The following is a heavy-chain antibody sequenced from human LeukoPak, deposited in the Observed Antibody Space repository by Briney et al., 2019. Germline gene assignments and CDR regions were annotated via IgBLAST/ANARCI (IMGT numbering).Heavy chain of an antibody. D-gene: IGHD2-21*01. V-gene: IGHV4-34*01. CDR3: ARIRCSPGDDSCYNY. CDR2: IYQTKYT. Sequence: SETLSPTCGVRGVSFSGNYWSWIRQSPGKGLEWIGEIYQTKYTTYNPSLKSRVTIWADTSVNQLSLTVTSVTAADTAIYYCARIRCSPGDDSCYNYWGRGTLVTVPS. CDR1: GVSFSGNY. J-gene: IGHJ4*02.